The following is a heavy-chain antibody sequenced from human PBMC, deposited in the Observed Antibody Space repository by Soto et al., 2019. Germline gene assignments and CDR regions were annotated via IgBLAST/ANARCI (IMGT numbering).Heavy chain of an antibody. Sequence: PSETLSLTCTVSGGSIRSYYWTWIRQPPGKGLEWIGYIYYSGSTSYNPSLKSRVTISVDTSKNQFSLKLSSVTAADTAVYYCARLLWSHSNWIDPWGQGTLVTVSS. D-gene: IGHD3-10*01. CDR3: ARLLWSHSNWIDP. CDR1: GGSIRSYY. V-gene: IGHV4-59*08. J-gene: IGHJ5*02. CDR2: IYYSGST.